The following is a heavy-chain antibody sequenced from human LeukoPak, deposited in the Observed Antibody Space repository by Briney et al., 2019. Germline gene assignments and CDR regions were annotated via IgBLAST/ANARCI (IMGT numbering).Heavy chain of an antibody. CDR3: ARGPAIYDSSGYEPHFDY. V-gene: IGHV4-34*01. CDR2: INHSGST. D-gene: IGHD3-22*01. J-gene: IGHJ4*02. Sequence: SETLSLTCAVYGGSFSGYYWSWIRQPPGKGLEWIGEINHSGSTNYNPSLKSRVTISVDTSKNQFSLKLSSVTAADTAVYYCARGPAIYDSSGYEPHFDYWGQGTLVTVSS. CDR1: GGSFSGYY.